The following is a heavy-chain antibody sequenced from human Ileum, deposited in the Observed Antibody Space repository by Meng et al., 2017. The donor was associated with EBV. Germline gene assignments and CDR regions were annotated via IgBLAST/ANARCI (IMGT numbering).Heavy chain of an antibody. CDR3: ARDSSSSAYSPFDY. CDR1: GDSVSSNSAA. J-gene: IGHJ4*02. D-gene: IGHD3-22*01. Sequence: QVQLPPAGPGMVKPPQTLSLTCAISGDSVSSNSAAWNWIRQSPSRGLEWLRRTYYRSKWYNDYAVSVKSRITINPDTSKNQFSLQLNSVTPEDTAVYYCARDSSSSAYSPFDYWGQGTLVTVSS. CDR2: TYYRSKWYN. V-gene: IGHV6-1*01.